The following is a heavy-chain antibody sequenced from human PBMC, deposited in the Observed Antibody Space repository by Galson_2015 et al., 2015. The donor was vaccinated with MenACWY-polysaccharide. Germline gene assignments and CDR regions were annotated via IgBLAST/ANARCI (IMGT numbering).Heavy chain of an antibody. CDR1: GGSITGYY. J-gene: IGHJ2*01. CDR2: IHSSGST. D-gene: IGHD7-27*01. Sequence: SETLSLTCTVSGGSITGYYWSWIRQPAGKKLEWIGRIHSSGSTTNNPSLKSRATLSVDTSKNQLSLTLNSVTAADTAVYHCARRSLGNWYFDLWGRGPLVTVSS. CDR3: ARRSLGNWYFDL. V-gene: IGHV4-4*07.